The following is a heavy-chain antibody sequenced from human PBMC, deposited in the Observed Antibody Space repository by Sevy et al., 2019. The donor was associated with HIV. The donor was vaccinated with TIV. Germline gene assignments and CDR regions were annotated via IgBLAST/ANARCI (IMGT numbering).Heavy chain of an antibody. CDR2: ISHSGST. J-gene: IGHJ4*02. CDR1: GDSISDYY. CDR3: ARGKVLTDY. Sequence: SETLSLTCNVSGDSISDYYWSWIRQSPWKGLEWFGYISHSGSTNHTPSLKRRVTLSADTSKNQISLKLTFVTAADTAVYYCARGKVLTDYWGQGTLVTVSS. V-gene: IGHV4-59*01.